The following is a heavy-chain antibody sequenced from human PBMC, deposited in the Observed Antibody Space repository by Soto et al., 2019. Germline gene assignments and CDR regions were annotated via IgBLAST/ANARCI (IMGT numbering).Heavy chain of an antibody. Sequence: SETLSLTCTVSGGSISGYYWNWIRQPPGKGLEWIGYIYYSGSTNYNPSLKSRVTISVDTSKNQFSLKLSSVTAADTAVYYCARDSSRGIFDYWGQGTLVTV. CDR3: ARDSSRGIFDY. CDR1: GGSISGYY. V-gene: IGHV4-59*01. D-gene: IGHD1-26*01. J-gene: IGHJ4*02. CDR2: IYYSGST.